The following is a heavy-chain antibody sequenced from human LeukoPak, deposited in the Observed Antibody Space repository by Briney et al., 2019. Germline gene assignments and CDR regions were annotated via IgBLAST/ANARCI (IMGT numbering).Heavy chain of an antibody. CDR1: GFTFSDSY. CDR3: ARGSARWFDP. Sequence: GGSLRLSCAASGFTFSDSYMSWIRQAAGKGLEWISYISSASSHTNYADSVKGRFTISRDNAKRSLYLQMNSLRAEDTAVYYCARGSARWFDPWGQGTLVTVSS. J-gene: IGHJ5*02. CDR2: ISSASSHT. V-gene: IGHV3-11*05.